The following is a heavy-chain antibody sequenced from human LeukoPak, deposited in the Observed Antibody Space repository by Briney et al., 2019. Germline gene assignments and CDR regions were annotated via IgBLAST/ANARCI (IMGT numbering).Heavy chain of an antibody. V-gene: IGHV3-23*01. Sequence: GSLRLSCAASGFTFSSYAMSWVRQAPGKGLEWVSATSGSGGNTYYADFVKGRFTISRDNSKSTLYLQMNSLRAEDTAVYYCARRGESTNYGDYRFDSWGQGTLVTVSS. CDR2: TSGSGGNT. CDR1: GFTFSSYA. D-gene: IGHD4-17*01. CDR3: ARRGESTNYGDYRFDS. J-gene: IGHJ4*02.